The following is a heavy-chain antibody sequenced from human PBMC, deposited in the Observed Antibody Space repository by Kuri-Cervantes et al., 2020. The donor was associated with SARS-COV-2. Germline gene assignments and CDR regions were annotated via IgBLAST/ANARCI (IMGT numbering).Heavy chain of an antibody. CDR2: IYYSGST. CDR1: GGSISSGGFY. J-gene: IGHJ4*02. Sequence: LRLSCTVSGGSISSGGFYWSWIRQHPGKGLEWIGYIYYSGSTYYNPSLKSRVTISVDTSKNQFSLKLSSVTAADTAVYYCARVSGYCGGDCYSQGYYFDYWGQGTLVTVSS. V-gene: IGHV4-31*02. D-gene: IGHD2-21*01. CDR3: ARVSGYCGGDCYSQGYYFDY.